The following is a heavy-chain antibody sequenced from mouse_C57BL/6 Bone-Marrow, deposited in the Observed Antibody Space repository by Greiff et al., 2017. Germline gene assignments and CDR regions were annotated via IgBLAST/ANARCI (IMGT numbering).Heavy chain of an antibody. V-gene: IGHV1-69*01. D-gene: IGHD2-1*01. J-gene: IGHJ4*01. CDR3: ARGEGNYPMDY. CDR2: IDPSDSYT. CDR1: GYTFTSYW. Sequence: QVQLQQPGAELVMPGASVKLSCKASGYTFTSYWMHWVKQRPGQGLEWIGEIDPSDSYTNYNQKFKGKSTLTVDKSSSTAYMQLSSLTSEDSAVYYCARGEGNYPMDYWGQGTSVTVSS.